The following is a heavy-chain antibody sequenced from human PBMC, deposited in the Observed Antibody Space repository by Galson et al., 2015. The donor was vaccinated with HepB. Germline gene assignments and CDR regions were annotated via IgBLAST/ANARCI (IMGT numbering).Heavy chain of an antibody. D-gene: IGHD2-15*01. CDR1: GFTFSSYA. CDR3: AKATSGTCSGANCYYFDF. J-gene: IGHJ4*02. V-gene: IGHV3-23*01. Sequence: SLRLSCAASGFTFSSYAMSWVRQTPEKGLEWVSTFSGPVATTYHAASVKGRFTISRDNSKNTLPRQMNGLRADDTAVYYCAKATSGTCSGANCYYFDFWGQGALVTVSS. CDR2: FSGPVATT.